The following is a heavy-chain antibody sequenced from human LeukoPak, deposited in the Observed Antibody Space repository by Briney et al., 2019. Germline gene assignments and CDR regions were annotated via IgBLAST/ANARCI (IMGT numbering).Heavy chain of an antibody. CDR2: INPNSGGT. CDR1: GYTFTGYY. V-gene: IGHV1-2*02. Sequence: GASVKVSCTASGYTFTGYYMHWVRQASGQGLEWMGWINPNSGGTNYAQKFQGRVTMTRDTSISTAYMELSRLRSDDTAVYYCARDRRYYDSSGIDYWGQGTLVTVSS. CDR3: ARDRRYYDSSGIDY. D-gene: IGHD3-22*01. J-gene: IGHJ4*02.